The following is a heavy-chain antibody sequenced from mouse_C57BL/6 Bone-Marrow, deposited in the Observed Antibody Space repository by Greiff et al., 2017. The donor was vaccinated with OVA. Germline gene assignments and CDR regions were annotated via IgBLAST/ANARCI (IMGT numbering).Heavy chain of an antibody. Sequence: EVQPVASGGCLVQPGGSLKLSCAASGFTFSDYYMYLVRQNPEKGLEWVAYMSNGGGSTYYPDTVKGRFTISRDNAKNTLYLQMSRLKSEDTAMYYCARRDFYAMDYCGQGTAITVSA. D-gene: IGHD3-3*01. V-gene: IGHV5-12*01. J-gene: IGHJ4*01. CDR2: MSNGGGST. CDR3: ARRDFYAMDY. CDR1: GFTFSDYY.